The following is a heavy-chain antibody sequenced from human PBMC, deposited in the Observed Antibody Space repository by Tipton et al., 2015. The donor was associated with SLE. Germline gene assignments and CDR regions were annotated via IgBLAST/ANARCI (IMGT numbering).Heavy chain of an antibody. V-gene: IGHV3-73*01. CDR2: IRSKANSYAT. Sequence: SLRLSCAASGFTFSGSAMHWVRQASGKGLEWVGRIRSKANSYATAYAASVKGRFTISRDDSKNTAYLQMNSLRAEDTAVYYCAKGGSEDYYYYGMDVWGQGTTVTVSS. CDR3: AKGGSEDYYYYGMDV. CDR1: GFTFSGSA. D-gene: IGHD5-12*01. J-gene: IGHJ6*02.